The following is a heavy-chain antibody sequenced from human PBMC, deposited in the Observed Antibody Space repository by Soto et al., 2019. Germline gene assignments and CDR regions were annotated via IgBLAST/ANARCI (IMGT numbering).Heavy chain of an antibody. V-gene: IGHV3-9*01. J-gene: IGHJ3*02. CDR2: ISWNSGSI. CDR3: ARYREDAFDI. D-gene: IGHD2-2*02. CDR1: GFTFDDYA. Sequence: GGSLRLSCAATGFTFDDYAMHWVRQAPGKGLEWVPGISWNSGSIGYADSVKGRFTISRDNAKNPLYLQMNSLRAEDTALYYCARYREDAFDIWGQGTMVTVSS.